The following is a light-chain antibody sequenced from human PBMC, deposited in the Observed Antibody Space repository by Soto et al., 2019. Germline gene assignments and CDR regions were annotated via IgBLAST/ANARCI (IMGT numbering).Light chain of an antibody. CDR1: QSISSW. V-gene: IGKV1-5*01. CDR2: DAS. Sequence: DIQMTQSPSTLSASVGDRFTITCRASQSISSWLAWYQQKPGKAPKLLIYDASSLESGVPSRFSGSGSGTEFTLTISSLQPDDFATYYCQQYNSYSTFSQGTKVDIK. CDR3: QQYNSYST. J-gene: IGKJ1*01.